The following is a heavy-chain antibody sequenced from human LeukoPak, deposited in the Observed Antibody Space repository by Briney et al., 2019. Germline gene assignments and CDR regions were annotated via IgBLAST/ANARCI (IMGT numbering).Heavy chain of an antibody. CDR3: ARRTPNYYYYGMDV. D-gene: IGHD2-2*01. V-gene: IGHV3-11*01. J-gene: IGHJ6*02. CDR2: ISSSGSTI. CDR1: GFTFSDYY. Sequence: GGSLRLSCAASGFTFSDYYMSWIRQAPGKELEWVSYISSSGSTIYYADSVKGRFTISRDNAKNSLYLQMNSLRAEDTAVYYCARRTPNYYYYGMDVWGQGTTVTVSS.